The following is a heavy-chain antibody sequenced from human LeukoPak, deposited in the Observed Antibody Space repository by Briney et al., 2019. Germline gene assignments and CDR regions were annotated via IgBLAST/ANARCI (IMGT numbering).Heavy chain of an antibody. CDR1: GYTFTSYD. J-gene: IGHJ4*02. Sequence: ASVKVSCKASGYTFTSYDINWVRQATGQGLEWMGWMNPNSGNTGYAQKFQGRVTITRNTSISTAYMELSSLRSEDTAVYYCAVVGSSGWLYYFDYWGQGTLVTVSS. V-gene: IGHV1-8*01. D-gene: IGHD6-19*01. CDR3: AVVGSSGWLYYFDY. CDR2: MNPNSGNT.